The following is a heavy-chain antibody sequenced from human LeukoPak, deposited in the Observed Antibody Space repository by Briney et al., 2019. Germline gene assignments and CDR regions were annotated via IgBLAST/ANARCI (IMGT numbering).Heavy chain of an antibody. J-gene: IGHJ4*02. CDR3: ARGRSTGYPYYFEY. V-gene: IGHV1-8*03. CDR2: MNPDSGST. D-gene: IGHD5-12*01. Sequence: ASVKVSCKASGYTFTSYDINWVRQATGQGLEWMGWMNPDSGSTGYAQKFQGRVTTTRNTSISTAYMELSGLRSEDTAVYYCARGRSTGYPYYFEYWGQGTLVTVSS. CDR1: GYTFTSYD.